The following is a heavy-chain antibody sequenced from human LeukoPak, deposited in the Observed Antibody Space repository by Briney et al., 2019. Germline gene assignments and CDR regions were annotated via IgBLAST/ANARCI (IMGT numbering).Heavy chain of an antibody. V-gene: IGHV1-69*04. J-gene: IGHJ4*02. Sequence: EASVKVSCKASGGTFSSYAISWVRQAPGQGLEWMGRIIPILGIANYAQKFQGRVTITADKSTSTAYMELSSLRSEDTAVYYCARDAYSNYGYFDYWGQGTLVTVSS. D-gene: IGHD4-4*01. CDR2: IIPILGIA. CDR1: GGTFSSYA. CDR3: ARDAYSNYGYFDY.